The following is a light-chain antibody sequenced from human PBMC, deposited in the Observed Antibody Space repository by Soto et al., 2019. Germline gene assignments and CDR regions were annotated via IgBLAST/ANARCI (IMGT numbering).Light chain of an antibody. CDR3: QSYDSSLTGSV. Sequence: QSVLTQPASVSGSPGQSITISCTGTSSDVGSYNLVSWFQQLPGKVPKLIIYEGTKRPSGVSDRFSGSKSGYTASLTISGLQAEDAADYYCQSYDSSLTGSVFGTGTKVTVL. J-gene: IGLJ1*01. CDR2: EGT. CDR1: SSDVGSYNL. V-gene: IGLV2-14*02.